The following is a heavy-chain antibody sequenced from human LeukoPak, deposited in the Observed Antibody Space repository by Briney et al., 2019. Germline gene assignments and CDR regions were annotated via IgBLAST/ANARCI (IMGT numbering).Heavy chain of an antibody. CDR3: ARDRYSGNYLYFDY. Sequence: PGGSLRLSCAASGFTFSSYAMHWVRQAPGKGLEWVAVISYDGSNKYYADSVKGRFTISRDNSKNTLYLQMNSLRAEDTAVYYCARDRYSGNYLYFDYWGQGTLVTVSS. CDR1: GFTFSSYA. CDR2: ISYDGSNK. V-gene: IGHV3-30*04. J-gene: IGHJ4*02. D-gene: IGHD1-26*01.